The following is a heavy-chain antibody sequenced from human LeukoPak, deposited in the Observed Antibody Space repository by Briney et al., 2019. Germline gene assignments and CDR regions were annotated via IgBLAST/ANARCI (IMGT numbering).Heavy chain of an antibody. CDR1: GYTFTGYY. D-gene: IGHD3-3*01. CDR2: INPNSGGT. V-gene: IGHV1-2*02. J-gene: IGHJ4*02. CDR3: ARVLYGFWSGSFDY. Sequence: ASVKVSCKASGYTFTGYYMHWVRQAPGQGLEWMGWINPNSGGTNYAQKFQGRVTMTRDTSISTAYMELSRLRSDDTAVYYCARVLYGFWSGSFDYWGQGTLVTVSS.